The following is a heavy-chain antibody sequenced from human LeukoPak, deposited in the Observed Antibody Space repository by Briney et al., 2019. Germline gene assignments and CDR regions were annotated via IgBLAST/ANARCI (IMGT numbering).Heavy chain of an antibody. CDR1: GFTFSSYS. J-gene: IGHJ4*02. CDR2: ISSSSSYI. V-gene: IGHV3-21*01. CDR3: ARAYYDSSGYPDY. Sequence: GGSLRLSCAASGFTFSSYSMNRVRQAPGKGLEWVSSISSSSSYIYYADSVKGRFTISRDNAKNSLYLQMNSLRAEDTAVYYCARAYYDSSGYPDYWGQGTLVTVSS. D-gene: IGHD3-22*01.